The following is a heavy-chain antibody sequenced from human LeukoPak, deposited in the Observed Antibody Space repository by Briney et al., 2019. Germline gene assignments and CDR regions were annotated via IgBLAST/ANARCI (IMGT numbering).Heavy chain of an antibody. CDR3: ARDKGRGAFDI. CDR2: I. Sequence: PGGSLRLSCVVSGLSFSDSYMTWIRQTPGMGLESLAYIYYADSVKGRFTISRDNAKNSLYLQMNSLRAEDTAVYYCARDKGRGAFDIWGQGTMVTVSS. CDR1: GLSFSDSY. V-gene: IGHV3-69-1*01. J-gene: IGHJ3*02.